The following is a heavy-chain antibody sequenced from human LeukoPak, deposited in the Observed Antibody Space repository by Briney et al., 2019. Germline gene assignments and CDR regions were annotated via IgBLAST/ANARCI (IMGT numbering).Heavy chain of an antibody. CDR1: GGSFSGYY. CDR3: AILVVDGYNGYYFDY. Sequence: SETLSLTCAVYGGSFSGYYWSWIRQPPGKGLEWIGEINHSGSTNYNPSLKSRVTISVDTSKNQFSLKLSSVTAADTGVYYCAILVVDGYNGYYFDYWGQGTLVTVSS. D-gene: IGHD5-24*01. V-gene: IGHV4-34*01. J-gene: IGHJ4*02. CDR2: INHSGST.